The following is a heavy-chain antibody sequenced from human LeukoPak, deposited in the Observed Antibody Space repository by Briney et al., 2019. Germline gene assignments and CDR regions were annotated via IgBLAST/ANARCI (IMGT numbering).Heavy chain of an antibody. J-gene: IGHJ4*02. Sequence: PGGSLRLSCAASGFTFSRYSMNWVRQAPGKGLEWVSSISISSNYIYYADSVKGRFTISRDNAKNSLYLQMNSLRAEDTAVYYCARGARNYGSGHQGYWGQGTLVTVSS. CDR3: ARGARNYGSGHQGY. D-gene: IGHD3-10*01. CDR1: GFTFSRYS. V-gene: IGHV3-21*01. CDR2: ISISSNYI.